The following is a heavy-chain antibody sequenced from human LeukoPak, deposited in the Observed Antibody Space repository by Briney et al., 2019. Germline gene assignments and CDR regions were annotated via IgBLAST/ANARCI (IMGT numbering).Heavy chain of an antibody. CDR3: AHLNGYCSSTSCSHYYYYGMDV. CDR2: INHSGST. J-gene: IGHJ6*02. Sequence: PSETLSLTCAVYGGSFSGYYWSWIRQPPGKGLEWIGEINHSGSTNYNPSLKSRVTISVDTSKNQFSLKLGSVTAADTAVYYCAHLNGYCSSTSCSHYYYYGMDVWGQGTTVTVSS. CDR1: GGSFSGYY. V-gene: IGHV4-34*01. D-gene: IGHD2-2*01.